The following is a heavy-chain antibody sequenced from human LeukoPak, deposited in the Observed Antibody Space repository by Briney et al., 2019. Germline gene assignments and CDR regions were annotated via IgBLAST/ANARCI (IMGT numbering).Heavy chain of an antibody. J-gene: IGHJ5*02. D-gene: IGHD2-2*03. CDR2: MNPNWGNA. CDR1: GYTFTSYD. Sequence: ASVKVSCKASGYTFTSYDINWVRQATGQGLEWVGWMNPNWGNAGYAQKFQGRVTMTRNTSIRTAYMELSSLRSEDTTAYYCARMDHESIDNWFDPWGQGTLVTVSS. CDR3: ARMDHESIDNWFDP. V-gene: IGHV1-8*01.